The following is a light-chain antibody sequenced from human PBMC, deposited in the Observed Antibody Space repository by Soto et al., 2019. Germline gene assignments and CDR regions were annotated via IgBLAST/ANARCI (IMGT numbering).Light chain of an antibody. CDR2: DAS. V-gene: IGKV3-11*01. CDR1: RSVSNY. CDR3: QQRSNWPIT. Sequence: EIVLTQSPATLSLSPGESATLSCRASRSVSNYLAWYQQKPGQAPRLLIYDASSRPTDIPARFSGSGSGTDFTLTISSLEPEDFAFYYCQQRSNWPITFGKGTRLEIK. J-gene: IGKJ5*01.